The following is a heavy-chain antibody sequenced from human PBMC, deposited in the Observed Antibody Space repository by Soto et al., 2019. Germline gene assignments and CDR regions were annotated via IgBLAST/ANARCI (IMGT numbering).Heavy chain of an antibody. Sequence: SSETLSLTCAVSGGSISSGGYSWSWIRQPPGKGLEWIGYIYHNGSTYYNPSLKSRVTISVDRSKNQFSPKLSSVIAADTAVYYCARVPDRWGQGTLVTVSS. J-gene: IGHJ5*02. CDR1: GGSISSGGYS. V-gene: IGHV4-30-2*01. CDR3: ARVPDR. D-gene: IGHD2-2*01. CDR2: IYHNGST.